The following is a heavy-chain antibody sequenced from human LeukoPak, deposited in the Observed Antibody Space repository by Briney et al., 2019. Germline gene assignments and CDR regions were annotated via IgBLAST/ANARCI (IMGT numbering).Heavy chain of an antibody. CDR1: GFTFSSYA. J-gene: IGHJ6*03. Sequence: SGGSLRLSCAASGFTFSSYAMSWVRQAPGKGLEWVSAISGSGGSTYYADSVKGRFTIPRDNSKNTLYLQMNSLRAEDTAVYYCAKIPTSLGYCSSTSCLDDYYYMDVWGKGTTVTVSS. V-gene: IGHV3-23*01. CDR3: AKIPTSLGYCSSTSCLDDYYYMDV. D-gene: IGHD2-2*01. CDR2: ISGSGGST.